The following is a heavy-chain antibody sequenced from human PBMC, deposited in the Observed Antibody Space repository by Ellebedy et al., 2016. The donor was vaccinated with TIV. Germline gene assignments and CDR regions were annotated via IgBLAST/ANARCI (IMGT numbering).Heavy chain of an antibody. Sequence: GESLKISCAASGFTLSGYAMSWVRQAPGKSLEWVSGFGVSGDTTYYADSVKGRFTVSRDNSRNTLYLQMTSRGADDTASYYCARGKSGTYIHHAFDSWGRGTLVTVSS. D-gene: IGHD1-14*01. CDR1: GFTLSGYA. J-gene: IGHJ4*02. CDR2: FGVSGDTT. CDR3: ARGKSGTYIHHAFDS. V-gene: IGHV3-23*01.